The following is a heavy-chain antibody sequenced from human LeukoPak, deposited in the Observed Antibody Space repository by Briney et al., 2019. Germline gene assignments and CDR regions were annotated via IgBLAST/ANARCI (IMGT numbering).Heavy chain of an antibody. Sequence: TSETLSLTCTVSGGSISSYYWSWIRQPPGKGLECIGYIHYTGSTNYNASLKSRVTISVDTSKNQFSLKLSSVTAADTAVYYCARTTEGGYSYGYFYYYYMDVWGKGTTATISS. D-gene: IGHD5-18*01. J-gene: IGHJ6*03. CDR3: ARTTEGGYSYGYFYYYYMDV. CDR2: IHYTGST. CDR1: GGSISSYY. V-gene: IGHV4-59*01.